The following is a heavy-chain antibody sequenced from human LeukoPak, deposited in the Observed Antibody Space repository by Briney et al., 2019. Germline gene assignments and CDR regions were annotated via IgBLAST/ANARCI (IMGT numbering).Heavy chain of an antibody. CDR3: AREILEDYYFDY. Sequence: PGGSLRLSCAASGFTFSSYSMNWVRHAPGKGLEWVSSISSSSSYIYYADSVKGRFTISRDNAKNSLYLQMNSLRAEDTAVYYCAREILEDYYFDYWGQGTLVTVSS. V-gene: IGHV3-21*01. J-gene: IGHJ4*02. D-gene: IGHD2-15*01. CDR1: GFTFSSYS. CDR2: ISSSSSYI.